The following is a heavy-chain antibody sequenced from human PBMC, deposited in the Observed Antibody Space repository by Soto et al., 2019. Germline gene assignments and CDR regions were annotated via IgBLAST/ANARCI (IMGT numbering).Heavy chain of an antibody. V-gene: IGHV4-59*01. D-gene: IGHD3-3*01. J-gene: IGHJ4*02. CDR3: ARLLEWLSPPDY. CDR1: GGSISSYY. CDR2: IYYSGST. Sequence: SETLSLTXTVSGGSISSYYWSWIRQPPGKGLEWIGYIYYSGSTNYNPSLKSRVTISVDTSKNQFSLKLSSVTAADTAVYYCARLLEWLSPPDYWGQGTLVTVSS.